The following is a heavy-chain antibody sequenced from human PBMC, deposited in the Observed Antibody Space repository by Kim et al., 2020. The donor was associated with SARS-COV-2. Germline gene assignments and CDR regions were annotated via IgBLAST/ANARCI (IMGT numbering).Heavy chain of an antibody. Sequence: SETLSLTCTVSGGSISSYYWSWIRQPPGKGLEWIGYIYYSGSTNYNPSLKSRVTISVDTSKNQFSLKLSSVTAADTAVYYCARVQSWSGYYTNPRGNWFDPWGQGTLVTVSS. D-gene: IGHD3-3*01. CDR3: ARVQSWSGYYTNPRGNWFDP. CDR1: GGSISSYY. V-gene: IGHV4-59*01. CDR2: IYYSGST. J-gene: IGHJ5*02.